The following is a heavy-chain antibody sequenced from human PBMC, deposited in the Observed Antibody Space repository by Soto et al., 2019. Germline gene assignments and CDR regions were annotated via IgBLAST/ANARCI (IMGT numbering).Heavy chain of an antibody. Sequence: QVQLVESGGGLVKPGGSLRLSCAASGLTFSDCYMNWIRQAPGKGLEWVSYISSSGSSINYAGSAKGRFTISRDKAKNSLYLQMNSLRAEDTAMFYCARVRFGEWGYAMDVWGQGTTVTVSS. CDR2: ISSSGSSI. D-gene: IGHD3-10*01. CDR1: GLTFSDCY. J-gene: IGHJ6*02. V-gene: IGHV3-11*01. CDR3: ARVRFGEWGYAMDV.